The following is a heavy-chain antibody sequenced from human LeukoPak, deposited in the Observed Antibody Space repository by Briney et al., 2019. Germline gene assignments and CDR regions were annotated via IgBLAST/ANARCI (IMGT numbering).Heavy chain of an antibody. J-gene: IGHJ6*03. Sequence: SETLSLTCTVSGGSMSSYYWSWIRQPPGKGLEWIGYIYYSGSTNYNPSLKSRVTISVDTSKNQFSLKLSSVTAADTAVYYCAREGTDQYYYYYMHVWRKGTTVTVPS. CDR3: AREGTDQYYYYYMHV. CDR1: GGSMSSYY. D-gene: IGHD3-10*01. V-gene: IGHV4-59*01. CDR2: IYYSGST.